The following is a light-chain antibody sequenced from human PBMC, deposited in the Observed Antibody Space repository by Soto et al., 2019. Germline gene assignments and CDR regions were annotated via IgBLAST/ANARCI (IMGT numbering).Light chain of an antibody. CDR1: ESLVHSDGNTY. CDR3: MQAPQFAWT. CDR2: KIS. Sequence: DIVMTQSPLSSPVTLGQPASISCRSSESLVHSDGNTYLSWLHQRPGQPPRPLIYKISKRLPGVPERISGSGAGTEFTLKICRVEAEDVGIYYCMQAPQFAWTFGQGPKVEV. V-gene: IGKV2-24*01. J-gene: IGKJ1*01.